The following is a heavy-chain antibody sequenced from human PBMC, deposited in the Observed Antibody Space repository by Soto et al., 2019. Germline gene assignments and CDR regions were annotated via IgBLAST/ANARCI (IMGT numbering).Heavy chain of an antibody. CDR2: IIPIFGTA. D-gene: IGHD1-26*01. J-gene: IGHJ4*02. CDR1: GGTFSSYA. V-gene: IGHV1-69*13. CDR3: ARDPRFNSGGFDY. Sequence: SVKVSCKASGGTFSSYAISWVRQAPGQGLEWMGGIIPIFGTANYAQKFQGRVTITADESTSTAYMELSSLRSEDTAVYYCARDPRFNSGGFDYWGQETLVTVSS.